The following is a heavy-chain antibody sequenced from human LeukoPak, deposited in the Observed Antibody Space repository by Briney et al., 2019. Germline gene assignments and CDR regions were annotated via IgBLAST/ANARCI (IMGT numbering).Heavy chain of an antibody. CDR2: IIPIFGTA. D-gene: IGHD4-17*01. CDR3: ARDLTTQNYAFDI. CDR1: GGTFSSYA. Sequence: GSSVKVSCKASGGTFSSYAISWVRQAPGQGLEWMGGIIPIFGTANYAQKFQGRVTITTDESTSTAYVELSSLRSEDTAVYYCARDLTTQNYAFDIWGQGTMVTISS. V-gene: IGHV1-69*05. J-gene: IGHJ3*02.